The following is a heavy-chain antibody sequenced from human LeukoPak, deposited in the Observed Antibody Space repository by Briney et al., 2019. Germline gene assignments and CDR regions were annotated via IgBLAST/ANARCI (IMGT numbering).Heavy chain of an antibody. CDR1: GYTFTSYG. J-gene: IGHJ5*02. V-gene: IGHV1-18*04. D-gene: IGHD6-19*01. CDR2: ISAYNGNT. CDR3: ARDDRQYSSGRGWFDP. Sequence: ASVKVSCKASGYTFTSYGISWVRQAPGQGLEWMGWISAYNGNTNYAQKLQGRVTMTTDTSTSTAYMELRSLRSDDTAVYYRARDDRQYSSGRGWFDPWGQGTLVTVSS.